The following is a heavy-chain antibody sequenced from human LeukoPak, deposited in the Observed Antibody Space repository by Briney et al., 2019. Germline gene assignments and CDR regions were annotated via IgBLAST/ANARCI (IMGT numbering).Heavy chain of an antibody. V-gene: IGHV3-23*01. CDR3: AKAHFGVGATHYFDS. Sequence: GGTLRLSCAASGFIFSNYGMSWVRQAPGKGLEWVSGIRGNADTTYYADSVKGRFSIFRDNSKNMLYLQTNSLRVEDTAVYYCAKAHFGVGATHYFDSWGQGTLVTVSS. CDR2: IRGNADTT. CDR1: GFIFSNYG. J-gene: IGHJ4*02. D-gene: IGHD1-26*01.